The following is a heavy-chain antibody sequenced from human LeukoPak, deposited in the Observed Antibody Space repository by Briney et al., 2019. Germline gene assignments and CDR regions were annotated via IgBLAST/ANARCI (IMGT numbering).Heavy chain of an antibody. D-gene: IGHD3-22*01. J-gene: IGHJ3*02. V-gene: IGHV1-2*06. CDR2: INPNSGGT. CDR3: AGDITMIVVVPGI. Sequence: ASVKVSCKASGYTFTGYYMHWVRQAPGQGLEWMGRINPNSGGTNYAQKFQGRITMTRDTSISTAYMELSRLRSDDTAVYYCAGDITMIVVVPGIWGQGTMVTVSS. CDR1: GYTFTGYY.